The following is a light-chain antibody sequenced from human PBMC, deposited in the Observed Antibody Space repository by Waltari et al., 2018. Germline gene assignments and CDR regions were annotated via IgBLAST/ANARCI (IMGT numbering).Light chain of an antibody. Sequence: DIQMPQSPSSVSAFVGDRVTITSLANQGISSWLALYQPKPGKAPKLLIYSASSLQSGVTSRFSGSGTGTDFTLTSSGLQSEDFATYYCQQANSFPLTFGGGTKVEIK. CDR3: QQANSFPLT. J-gene: IGKJ4*01. V-gene: IGKV1-12*01. CDR1: QGISSW. CDR2: SAS.